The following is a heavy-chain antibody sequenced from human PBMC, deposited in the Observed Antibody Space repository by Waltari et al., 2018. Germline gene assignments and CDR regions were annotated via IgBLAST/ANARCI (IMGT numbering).Heavy chain of an antibody. D-gene: IGHD3-9*01. Sequence: EVQLLESGGGLVQRGGSLSPSCSASGFTFRNYDISWVRQAPGEGLEWVAAITGSQSARPGITFYEESVKGRCTITRDNTRNTAYLQMNSLRVDDTAVYYCAKRGGVAPGTGYFDYWGQGAPVTVSS. CDR1: GFTFRNYD. V-gene: IGHV3-23*01. J-gene: IGHJ4*02. CDR3: AKRGGVAPGTGYFDY. CDR2: ITGSQSARPGIT.